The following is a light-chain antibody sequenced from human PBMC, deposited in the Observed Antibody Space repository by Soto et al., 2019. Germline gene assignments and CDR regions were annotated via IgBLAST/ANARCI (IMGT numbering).Light chain of an antibody. J-gene: IGLJ2*01. CDR1: RSDIGGYNS. CDR2: EVN. V-gene: IGLV2-8*01. Sequence: QYALTQPPSASGSPGQSVTISCTGTRSDIGGYNSVSWYQQHPGNAPRLMIYEVNKRPSGVPDRFSGSKSGYTASLTVSGLQTEDAAFYYCSSSAGICHYLVFGGGSELAVL. CDR3: SSSAGICHYLV.